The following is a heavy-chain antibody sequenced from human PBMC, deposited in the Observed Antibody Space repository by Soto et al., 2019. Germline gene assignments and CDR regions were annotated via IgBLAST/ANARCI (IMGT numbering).Heavy chain of an antibody. J-gene: IGHJ4*02. Sequence: EVQLVQSGAEAKQPGESLKISCKGSGYSFTSYWIGWVRQMPGKGLEWMGIIYPGDSDTRYSPSFQGQVTISADKSISTAYLQWSSRKASATAMYYCARHEGSYGSPAAGLFDYWGQGTLVTVSS. D-gene: IGHD3-10*01. V-gene: IGHV5-51*01. CDR3: ARHEGSYGSPAAGLFDY. CDR2: IYPGDSDT. CDR1: GYSFTSYW.